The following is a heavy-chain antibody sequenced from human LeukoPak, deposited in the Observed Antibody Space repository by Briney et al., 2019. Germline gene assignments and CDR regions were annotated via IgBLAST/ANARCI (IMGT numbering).Heavy chain of an antibody. CDR2: ISSNGGST. CDR3: ARDLGDWFDP. CDR1: GSTFSSFA. V-gene: IGHV3-64D*06. Sequence: GGSLRLSCSASGSTFSSFAMHWVRQAPGKGLEYVSAISSNGGSTDYADSVKGRFTISRDNSKNTLYLQMSSLRAEDTAVYYCARDLGDWFDPWGQGTLVTVSS. J-gene: IGHJ5*02.